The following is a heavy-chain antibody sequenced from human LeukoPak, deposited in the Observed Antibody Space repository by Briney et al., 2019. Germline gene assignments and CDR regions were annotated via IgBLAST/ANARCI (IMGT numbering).Heavy chain of an antibody. CDR3: ARVPTTYYYYMDV. Sequence: SETLSLTCTVSGGSISSGSYYWRWIRQPAGKGLEWIGRIYTSGSTNYNPSLKSRVTISVDTSKNQFSLKLSSVTAADAAVYYCARVPTTYYYYMDVWGKGTTVTVSS. D-gene: IGHD1-14*01. J-gene: IGHJ6*03. CDR1: GGSISSGSYY. CDR2: IYTSGST. V-gene: IGHV4-61*02.